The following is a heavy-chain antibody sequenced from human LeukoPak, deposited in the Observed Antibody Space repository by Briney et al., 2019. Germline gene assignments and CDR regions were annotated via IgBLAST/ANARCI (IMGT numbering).Heavy chain of an antibody. D-gene: IGHD6-6*01. Sequence: PGGSLRLSCAASGFTFSPYTMHWFRQPPGKGLEWLSYINTGSTTIYYADSVKGRFTISRDNAKNLLYLQLNSLRAEDTAVYYCARDSSVCAFDVWGQGTMVTVSS. CDR2: INTGSTTI. J-gene: IGHJ3*01. V-gene: IGHV3-48*01. CDR1: GFTFSPYT. CDR3: ARDSSVCAFDV.